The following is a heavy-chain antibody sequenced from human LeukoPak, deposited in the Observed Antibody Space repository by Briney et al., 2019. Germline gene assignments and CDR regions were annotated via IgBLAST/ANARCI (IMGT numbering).Heavy chain of an antibody. D-gene: IGHD1-26*01. CDR3: ARSGSYHWYFDL. CDR1: GFTFSSYA. CDR2: ISYDGSNK. V-gene: IGHV3-30-3*01. Sequence: GGSLRLSCAASGFTFSSYAMHWVRQAPGKGLEWVAVISYDGSNKYYADSVKGRFTISRDNSKNTLYLQMNSLRAEDTAVYYCARSGSYHWYFDLWGRGTLVTVSS. J-gene: IGHJ2*01.